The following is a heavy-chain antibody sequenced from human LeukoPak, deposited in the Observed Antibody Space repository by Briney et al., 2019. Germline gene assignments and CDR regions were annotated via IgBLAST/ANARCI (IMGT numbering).Heavy chain of an antibody. J-gene: IGHJ4*02. D-gene: IGHD6-6*01. CDR1: GFTFDDFA. Sequence: GGSLRLSCAASGFTFDDFAMHWVRQVPGKGLEWVSRISWDGDKSYYAESVEGRFTISRDNSRNSLYLQMNSLRNEDTALYYCVRDMGASTAARQFHYWGQGTLVTVSS. CDR3: VRDMGASTAARQFHY. CDR2: ISWDGDKS. V-gene: IGHV3-43*01.